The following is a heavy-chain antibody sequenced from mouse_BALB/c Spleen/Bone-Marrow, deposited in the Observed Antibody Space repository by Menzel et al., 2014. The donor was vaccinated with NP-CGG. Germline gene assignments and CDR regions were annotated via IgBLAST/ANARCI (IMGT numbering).Heavy chain of an antibody. Sequence: QVQLQQSGAELVKPGASVKMSCKAPGYTFTSYNMHWVKQTPGQGLEWIGAIYPGNGDTSYNQKFKGKATLTADKSSSTAYMLLSSLTSEDSAVYYCARNYYGYYYALDYWGQGTSVTVSS. J-gene: IGHJ4*01. D-gene: IGHD1-1*01. CDR1: GYTFTSYN. CDR3: ARNYYGYYYALDY. CDR2: IYPGNGDT. V-gene: IGHV1-12*01.